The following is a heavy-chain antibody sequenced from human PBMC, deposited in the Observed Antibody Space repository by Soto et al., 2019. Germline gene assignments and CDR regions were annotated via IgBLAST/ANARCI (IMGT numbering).Heavy chain of an antibody. J-gene: IGHJ4*02. CDR2: INPSGGST. D-gene: IGHD3-16*01. CDR1: GYTFTSYY. Sequence: QVQLVQSGAEVKKPGASVKVSCKASGYTFTSYYMHWVRQAPGQGLEWMGIINPSGGSTSYAQKFQGRVNMTRNTSESTVYMRLSILRFEATAVYYCARGMGGGSGYWGQGTLVTVSS. V-gene: IGHV1-46*03. CDR3: ARGMGGGSGY.